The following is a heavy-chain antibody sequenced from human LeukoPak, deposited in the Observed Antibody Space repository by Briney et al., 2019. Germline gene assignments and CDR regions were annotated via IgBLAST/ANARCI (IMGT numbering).Heavy chain of an antibody. CDR1: GFTFSTYA. J-gene: IGHJ4*02. V-gene: IGHV3-23*01. D-gene: IGHD6-13*01. CDR2: ISGSGGST. CDR3: AKGSSSSYFDY. Sequence: GGSLRLSCAASGFTFSTYAMSWVRQAPGKGLEWVSAISGSGGSTYYADSVKGRFTISRVNSKNTLYLQMNSLRAEDTAVYYCAKGSSSSYFDYWGQGTLVTVSS.